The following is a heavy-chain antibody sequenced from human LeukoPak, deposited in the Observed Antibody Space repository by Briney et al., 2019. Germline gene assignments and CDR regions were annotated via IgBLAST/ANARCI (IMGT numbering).Heavy chain of an antibody. D-gene: IGHD5-18*01. V-gene: IGHV4-34*01. CDR3: AGAHSYGRPHYFDY. J-gene: IGHJ4*02. Sequence: SETLSLTCAVYGGSFSGYYWSWIRQPPGKGLEWIGEINHSGSTNYNPSLKSRVTISVDTSKNQFSMKLSSVTAADTAVYYCAGAHSYGRPHYFDYWGQGTLVTVSS. CDR2: INHSGST. CDR1: GGSFSGYY.